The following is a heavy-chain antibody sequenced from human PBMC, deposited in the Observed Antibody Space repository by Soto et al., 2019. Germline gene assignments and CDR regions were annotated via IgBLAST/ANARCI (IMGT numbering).Heavy chain of an antibody. Sequence: SETLSLTCAVYGGSFSGYSWTWIRQPPGKGLEWIGVINHSGSTNYNPSLKSRVTISVDTSKNQFSLKVTSVTADDTAVYFCAKSYYDTTGFAVDPWGQGTLVTVSS. CDR2: INHSGST. D-gene: IGHD3-22*01. J-gene: IGHJ5*02. CDR1: GGSFSGYS. V-gene: IGHV4-34*01. CDR3: AKSYYDTTGFAVDP.